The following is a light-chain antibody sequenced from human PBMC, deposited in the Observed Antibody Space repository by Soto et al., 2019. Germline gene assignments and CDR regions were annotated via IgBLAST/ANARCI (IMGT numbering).Light chain of an antibody. Sequence: QSALTQPASVSGSPGQSITISCTGTSSDVGSYNLVSWYQQHPGKAHKLMIYEVSKRPSGVSNRLSGSKSGNTASLTISGLQAEDEADYYCCSYAGSSTSYVFGTGTKVTVL. J-gene: IGLJ1*01. CDR2: EVS. V-gene: IGLV2-23*02. CDR3: CSYAGSSTSYV. CDR1: SSDVGSYNL.